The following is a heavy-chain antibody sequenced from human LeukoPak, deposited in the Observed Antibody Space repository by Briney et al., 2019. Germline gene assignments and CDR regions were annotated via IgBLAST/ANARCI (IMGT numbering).Heavy chain of an antibody. D-gene: IGHD1-14*01. CDR2: IYYSGST. J-gene: IGHJ4*02. CDR3: ARHRSAGISHAFDY. V-gene: IGHV4-39*01. CDR1: GGSISSSDYW. Sequence: SETLSLTCTVTGGSISSSDYWWNWLRQPPGKGLEWIGNIYYSGSTYYSASLKTRVTMSIDTSTNQFSLSLTSVTAADTAVYSCARHRSAGISHAFDYWGQGILVTVSS.